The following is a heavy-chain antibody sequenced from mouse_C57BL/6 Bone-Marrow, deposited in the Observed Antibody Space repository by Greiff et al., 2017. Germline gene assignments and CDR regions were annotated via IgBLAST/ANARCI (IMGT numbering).Heavy chain of an antibody. D-gene: IGHD3-2*02. CDR3: ASPASETAMDY. V-gene: IGHV5-6*01. CDR2: ISSGGSYT. J-gene: IGHJ4*01. CDR1: GFTFSSYG. Sequence: EVQGVESGGDLVKPGGSLKLSCAASGFTFSSYGMSWVRQTPDKRLEWVATISSGGSYTYYPDSVTGRFTISRDNAKNTLYLQMSGRKSEDTAMYYCASPASETAMDYWGQGTSVTGSS.